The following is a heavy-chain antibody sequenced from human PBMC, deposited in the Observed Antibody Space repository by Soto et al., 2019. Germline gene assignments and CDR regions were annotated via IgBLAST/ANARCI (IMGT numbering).Heavy chain of an antibody. CDR2: ISAYNGNT. CDR1: GYTFTSYG. CDR3: ARASGSHWRGWFEP. Sequence: GASVKVSCKASGYTFTSYGISWVGQAPGQGLEWMGWISAYNGNTNYAQKLQGRVTMTTDTSTSTAYMELRSLRSDDTAVYYCARASGSHWRGWFEPWGQGTWVSVSS. D-gene: IGHD1-26*01. V-gene: IGHV1-18*04. J-gene: IGHJ5*02.